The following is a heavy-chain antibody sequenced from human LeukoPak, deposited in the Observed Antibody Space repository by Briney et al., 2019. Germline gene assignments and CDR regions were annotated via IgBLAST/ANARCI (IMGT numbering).Heavy chain of an antibody. J-gene: IGHJ5*02. CDR2: GYYSGST. CDR3: ARAVYSPNWFDP. D-gene: IGHD5-18*01. CDR1: GGSISSYY. V-gene: IGHV4-59*01. Sequence: SETLSPTCTVNVSGGSISSYYWSWIRQPPGKGLEWIGYGYYSGSTNYNPSLKSRVSISVDTSKNQISLKLSSVTAADTAVYYCARAVYSPNWFDPWGQGTLVTVSS.